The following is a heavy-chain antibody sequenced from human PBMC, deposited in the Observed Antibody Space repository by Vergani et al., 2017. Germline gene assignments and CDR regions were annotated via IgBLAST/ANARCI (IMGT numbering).Heavy chain of an antibody. Sequence: QVQLVESGGGVVQPGGSLRLSCAASGFTFSSYGMHWVRQAPGKGLEWVAFIRYDGSNKYYADSVKGRFTISRDNSKNTLYLQMNSLRAEDTAVYYCAKVDSSSWYEGRGPSKYYYGMDVWGQGP. J-gene: IGHJ6*02. D-gene: IGHD6-13*01. CDR2: IRYDGSNK. CDR3: AKVDSSSWYEGRGPSKYYYGMDV. V-gene: IGHV3-30*02. CDR1: GFTFSSYG.